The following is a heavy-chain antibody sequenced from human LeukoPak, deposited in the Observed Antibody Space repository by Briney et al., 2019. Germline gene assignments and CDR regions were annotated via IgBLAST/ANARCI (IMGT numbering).Heavy chain of an antibody. J-gene: IGHJ5*02. CDR1: GYTFSTYG. CDR2: ISGKSGKT. CDR3: ARNAGSYFEFAP. Sequence: ASVKVSCKTSGYTFSTYGLSWVRQAPGQGLEWMGWISGKSGKTHYAQKFQDRVTLTTDTSSTTAFMELRSLRSDDTAMYYCARNAGSYFEFAPWGQGTLVTVSS. D-gene: IGHD1-26*01. V-gene: IGHV1-18*01.